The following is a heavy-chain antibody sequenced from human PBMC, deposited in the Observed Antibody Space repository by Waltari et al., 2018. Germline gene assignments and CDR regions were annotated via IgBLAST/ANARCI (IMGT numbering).Heavy chain of an antibody. V-gene: IGHV4-38-2*01. CDR2: IYHSGST. CDR1: GYSISSGSY. CDR3: ARVEGYSGSYYFDY. D-gene: IGHD1-26*01. Sequence: QVQLQESGPGLVKPSETLSLTCAVSGYSISSGSYWGWIRQPPGKGLEWIGSIYHSGSTYYNPSLKSRVTISVDTSKNQFSLKLSSVTAADTAVYYCARVEGYSGSYYFDYWGQGTLVTVSS. J-gene: IGHJ4*02.